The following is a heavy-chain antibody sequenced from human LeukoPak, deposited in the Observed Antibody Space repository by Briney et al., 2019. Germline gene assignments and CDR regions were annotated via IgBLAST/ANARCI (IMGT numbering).Heavy chain of an antibody. J-gene: IGHJ4*02. CDR2: INHSGST. Sequence: PSETLSLTCAVYGGSFSGYYWSWIRQPPGKGLEWIGEINHSGSTNYNPSLKSRVTISVDTSKNQFSLKLSSVTAADTAVYYCARSVNDYYDSSGYSDHDYWGQGTLVTVSS. V-gene: IGHV4-34*01. CDR1: GGSFSGYY. CDR3: ARSVNDYYDSSGYSDHDY. D-gene: IGHD3-22*01.